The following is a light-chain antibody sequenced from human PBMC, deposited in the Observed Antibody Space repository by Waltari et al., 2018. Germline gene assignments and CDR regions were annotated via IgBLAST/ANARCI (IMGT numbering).Light chain of an antibody. V-gene: IGKV3-11*01. Sequence: CSAHQVVGTYLAWYQQRPGQSPRLLIYAASHRATDIPARFSGSGSETDFTLTISSLQPEDFAVYYCQQHRKWPLTFGGGTRVQI. CDR1: QVVGTY. CDR2: AAS. CDR3: QQHRKWPLT. J-gene: IGKJ4*01.